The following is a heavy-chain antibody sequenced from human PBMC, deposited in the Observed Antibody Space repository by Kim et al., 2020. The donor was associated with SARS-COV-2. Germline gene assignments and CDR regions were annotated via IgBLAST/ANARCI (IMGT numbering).Heavy chain of an antibody. CDR1: GFSLSTSGVG. V-gene: IGHV2-5*02. D-gene: IGHD4-17*01. Sequence: SGPTLVKPTQTLTLTCTFSGFSLSTSGVGVGWIRQPPGKALEWLALIYWDDDKRYSPSLKSRLTITKDTSKSQVVLTMTNMDPVDTATYYCAHRQLTTVVTPYFDYWGQGTLVTVSS. J-gene: IGHJ4*02. CDR2: IYWDDDK. CDR3: AHRQLTTVVTPYFDY.